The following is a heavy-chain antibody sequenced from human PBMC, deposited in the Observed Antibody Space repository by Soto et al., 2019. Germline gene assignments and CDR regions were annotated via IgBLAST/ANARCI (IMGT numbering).Heavy chain of an antibody. J-gene: IGHJ4*02. CDR2: IIPIFGTA. Sequence: QVQLVQSGAEVKKPGSSVKVSCKASGGTFSSYAISWVRQAPGQGLEWMGGIIPIFGTANYAQKFQGRVTIPADESTSTAYMELSSLRSEDTAVYYCARSAYCGGDCYSGYFDYWGQGTLVTVSS. V-gene: IGHV1-69*12. CDR3: ARSAYCGGDCYSGYFDY. D-gene: IGHD2-21*02. CDR1: GGTFSSYA.